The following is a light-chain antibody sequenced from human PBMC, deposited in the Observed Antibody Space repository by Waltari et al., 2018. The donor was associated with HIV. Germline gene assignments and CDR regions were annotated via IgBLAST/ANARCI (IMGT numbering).Light chain of an antibody. CDR1: QSVSGSY. CDR2: GAS. V-gene: IGKV3-20*01. Sequence: ENVLTQSPGTLSLSPWQRATLSCRASQSVSGSYLAWYQQRSGQAPRLLIYGASSRATGIPDRFTGSGSGTDFTLSISRLEPEDFAMYYCQDYGSSRMFGQGTKVEIK. CDR3: QDYGSSRM. J-gene: IGKJ1*01.